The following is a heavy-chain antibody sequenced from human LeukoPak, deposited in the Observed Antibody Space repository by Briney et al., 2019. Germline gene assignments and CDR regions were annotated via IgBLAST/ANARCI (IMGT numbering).Heavy chain of an antibody. CDR3: AREYCSGGSCYEYYFDY. V-gene: IGHV6-1*01. D-gene: IGHD2-15*01. J-gene: IGHJ4*02. CDR1: GDSVSSNSAA. CDR2: TYYRSKWYN. Sequence: SQTLSLTCAISGDSVSSNSAAWNWIRRSPSRGLEWLGRTYYRSKWYNDYAVSVKSRITINPDTSKNQFSLQLNSVTPEDTAVYYCAREYCSGGSCYEYYFDYWGQGTLVTVS.